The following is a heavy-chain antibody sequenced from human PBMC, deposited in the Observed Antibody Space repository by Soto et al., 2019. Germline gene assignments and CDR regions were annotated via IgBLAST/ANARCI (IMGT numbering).Heavy chain of an antibody. Sequence: GESLKISCKGSGYSFTSYWIGWVRQMPGKGLEWMGIIYPGDSDTRYSPSFQGQVTISADKSISTAYLQWSSLKASDTAMYYCASIISWFGAENAFDIWGQGTLVTVSS. J-gene: IGHJ3*02. CDR2: IYPGDSDT. V-gene: IGHV5-51*01. CDR1: GYSFTSYW. D-gene: IGHD3-10*01. CDR3: ASIISWFGAENAFDI.